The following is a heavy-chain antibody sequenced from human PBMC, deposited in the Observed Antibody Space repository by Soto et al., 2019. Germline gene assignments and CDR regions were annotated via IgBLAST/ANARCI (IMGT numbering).Heavy chain of an antibody. CDR2: IIPIFGTA. CDR1: GGTFSSYA. Sequence: QVQLVQSGAEVKKPGSSVKVSCKASGGTFSSYAISWVRQAPGQGLEWMGGIIPIFGTANYAQKFQGRVTITADESTSTDYMELSSLRSEDTAVYYCARPNCSGGSCYSSYYYYGMDVWGQGTTVTVSS. CDR3: ARPNCSGGSCYSSYYYYGMDV. D-gene: IGHD2-15*01. J-gene: IGHJ6*02. V-gene: IGHV1-69*01.